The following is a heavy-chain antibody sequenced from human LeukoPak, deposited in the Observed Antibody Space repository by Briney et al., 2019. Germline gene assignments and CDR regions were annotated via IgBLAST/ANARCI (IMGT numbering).Heavy chain of an antibody. D-gene: IGHD2-2*01. CDR2: ITTSSHYI. Sequence: PGGSLRLSCAASGFIFSTYDMNWVRQAPGKGLEWVSLITTSSHYIYYADSVKGRFTISRDNARSSLFLQMNSLRADDTAVYYCAAMRACSSSTCNPFDKWGQGTLVTVSS. CDR3: AAMRACSSSTCNPFDK. V-gene: IGHV3-21*01. CDR1: GFIFSTYD. J-gene: IGHJ4*02.